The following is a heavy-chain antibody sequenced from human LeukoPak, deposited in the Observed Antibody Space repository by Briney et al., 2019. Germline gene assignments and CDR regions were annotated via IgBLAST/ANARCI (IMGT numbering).Heavy chain of an antibody. J-gene: IGHJ5*02. Sequence: SETLSLTCAVYGGSFSGYYWSWIRQPPGKGLEWIGEINHSGSTNYNPSLKSRVTISVDTSKNQFSLKLSSVTAADTAVYYCARDLGVTMVRGVYPGGFDPWGQGTLVTVSS. CDR3: ARDLGVTMVRGVYPGGFDP. CDR2: INHSGST. V-gene: IGHV4-34*01. CDR1: GGSFSGYY. D-gene: IGHD3-10*01.